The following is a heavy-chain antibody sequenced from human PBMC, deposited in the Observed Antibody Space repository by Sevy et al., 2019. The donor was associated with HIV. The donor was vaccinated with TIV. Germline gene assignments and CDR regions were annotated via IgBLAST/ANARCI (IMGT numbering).Heavy chain of an antibody. CDR2: MKQDGSEK. V-gene: IGHV3-7*01. Sequence: GGSLRLSCAASGFTFSAYWMSWVRQAPGKGLEWVATMKQDGSEKYYVDSVKGRLTISRDNAKNSLYLQVNSLRAEDXXXXXXXXXXXXXXSYSLDTWGQGTLVTVSS. J-gene: IGHJ5*02. CDR1: GFTFSAYW. CDR3: XXXXXXXXSYSLDT. D-gene: IGHD5-18*01.